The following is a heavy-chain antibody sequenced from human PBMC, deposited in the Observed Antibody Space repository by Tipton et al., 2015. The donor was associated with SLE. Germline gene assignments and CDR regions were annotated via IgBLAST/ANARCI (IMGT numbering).Heavy chain of an antibody. Sequence: SLRLSCAASGFTFINYAMSWVRQAPGKGLEWVSAISGSGGSTYYADSVKDRFTISRDNSKNTLYLQMNSLRAEDTAVYYCAGLPRTIFGVVTPFDYWGQGTLVTVSS. D-gene: IGHD3-3*01. J-gene: IGHJ4*02. CDR2: ISGSGGST. CDR1: GFTFINYA. CDR3: AGLPRTIFGVVTPFDY. V-gene: IGHV3-23*01.